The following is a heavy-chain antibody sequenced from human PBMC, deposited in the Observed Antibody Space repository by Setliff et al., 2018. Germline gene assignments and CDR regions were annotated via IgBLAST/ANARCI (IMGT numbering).Heavy chain of an antibody. D-gene: IGHD1-26*01. CDR2: INPSDGGS. Sequence: ASVKVSCKASGNTLTNSFLHWVRQAPGQGLEWMAVINPSDGGSAFAQKFQGRLTMTRDTSTGTVYMELSGLTSEDTAVYYCARDWNADSGSYDYYYGMDVWGQGTTVTV. CDR1: GNTLTNSF. CDR3: ARDWNADSGSYDYYYGMDV. V-gene: IGHV1-46*01. J-gene: IGHJ6*02.